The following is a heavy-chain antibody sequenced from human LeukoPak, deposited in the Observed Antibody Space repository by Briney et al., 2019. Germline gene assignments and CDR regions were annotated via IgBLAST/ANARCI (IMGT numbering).Heavy chain of an antibody. D-gene: IGHD1-26*01. CDR2: ITGNNGNT. Sequence: ASVKVSCKTSGYTFSGYGISWVRQAPGQGLEWMGWITGNNGNTNYAPSLQGRVTMTTDTSTNTVYMELTSLKSDETAVYYCARDERKSGSCRSEYWGQGDLVTVSS. V-gene: IGHV1-18*01. J-gene: IGHJ4*02. CDR1: GYTFSGYG. CDR3: ARDERKSGSCRSEY.